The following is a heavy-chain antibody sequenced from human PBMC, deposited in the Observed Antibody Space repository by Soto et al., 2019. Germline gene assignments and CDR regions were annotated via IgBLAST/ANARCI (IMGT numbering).Heavy chain of an antibody. CDR3: ARVGPTGWFDP. CDR2: INTKTGGT. J-gene: IGHJ5*02. Sequence: QVHLVQSGAEVKKPGASVKVSCKASGHSFTDYYMHWVRQAPGQGLEWMGWINTKTGGTNYAQRVQGRVTMTGDTSINTAYMELSRLRSDDTAVYYCARVGPTGWFDPWGQGTVVTVSS. CDR1: GHSFTDYY. V-gene: IGHV1-2*02.